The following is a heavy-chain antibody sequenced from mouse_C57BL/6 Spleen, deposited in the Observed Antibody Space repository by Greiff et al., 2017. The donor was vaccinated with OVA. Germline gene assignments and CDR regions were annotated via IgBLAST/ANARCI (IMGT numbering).Heavy chain of an antibody. CDR3: TRSRGLLWFAY. D-gene: IGHD2-3*01. CDR1: GYTFTDYE. Sequence: VQLQQSGAELVRPGASVTLSCKASGYTFTDYEMHWVKQTPVHGLEWIGAIDPETGGTAYNQKFKGKAILTADTSSSTAYMELRSLTSEDAAVYYCTRSRGLLWFAYWGQGTLVTVSA. CDR2: IDPETGGT. V-gene: IGHV1-15*01. J-gene: IGHJ3*01.